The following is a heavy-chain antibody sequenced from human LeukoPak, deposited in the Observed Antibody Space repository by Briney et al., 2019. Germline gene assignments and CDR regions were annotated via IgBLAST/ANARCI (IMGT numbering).Heavy chain of an antibody. J-gene: IGHJ4*02. V-gene: IGHV4-38-2*02. D-gene: IGHD6-19*01. CDR2: IYHSGST. CDR3: ARQESSGWYYFDY. CDR1: GSSLTSEYY. Sequence: PSETLSLTCSVSGSSLTSEYYWGWIRQAPAKGLEWVGTIYHSGSTYYNPALRSRVTISVDTSRNHFSLKLTSVTAADTAVYYCARQESSGWYYFDYWGQGTLVTVSS.